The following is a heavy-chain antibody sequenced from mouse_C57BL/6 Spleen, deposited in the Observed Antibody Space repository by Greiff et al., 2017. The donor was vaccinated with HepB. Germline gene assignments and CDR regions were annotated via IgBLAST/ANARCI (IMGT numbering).Heavy chain of an antibody. J-gene: IGHJ2*01. CDR3: ARETTVVVHYFDY. CDR2: IYPRSGNT. CDR1: GYTFTSYG. Sequence: VHLVESGAELARPGASVKLSCKASGYTFTSYGISWVKQRTGQGLEWIGEIYPRSGNTYYNEKFKGKATLTADKSSSTAYMELRSLTSEDSAVYFCARETTVVVHYFDYWGQGTTLTVSS. V-gene: IGHV1-81*01. D-gene: IGHD1-1*01.